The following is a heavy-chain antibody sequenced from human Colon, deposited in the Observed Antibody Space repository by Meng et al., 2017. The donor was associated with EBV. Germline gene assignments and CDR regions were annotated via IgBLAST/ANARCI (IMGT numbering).Heavy chain of an antibody. V-gene: IGHV3-11*01. J-gene: IGHJ5*02. CDR3: ARGGYCSGGSCRNWFDP. CDR1: GFSFSDYY. Sequence: GRPAHAGGVLGNPGGYRSLSCAASGFSFSDYYMSWIRQAPGKGLGWLSYISSSGSTIYYADSVKGRFTISRDNAKNSLYLQMNSLRAEDTAFYYCARGGYCSGGSCRNWFDPWGQGTLVTVSS. CDR2: ISSSGSTI. D-gene: IGHD2-15*01.